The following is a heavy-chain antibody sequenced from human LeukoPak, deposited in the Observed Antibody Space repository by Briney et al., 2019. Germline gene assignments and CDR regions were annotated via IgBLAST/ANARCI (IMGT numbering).Heavy chain of an antibody. D-gene: IGHD2-2*01. CDR2: VSGSGRGENT. CDR3: AKDLFACSSTSCYSQSH. CDR1: GFTFSSSA. Sequence: GGSLRLSCAASGFTFSSSAMSWVRQAPGKGLEWVSNVSGSGRGENTYYADSVKGRFTISRDNSKHTLYLQMNSLRAEDTAVYYCAKDLFACSSTSCYSQSHWGQGTLVTVSS. J-gene: IGHJ4*02. V-gene: IGHV3-23*01.